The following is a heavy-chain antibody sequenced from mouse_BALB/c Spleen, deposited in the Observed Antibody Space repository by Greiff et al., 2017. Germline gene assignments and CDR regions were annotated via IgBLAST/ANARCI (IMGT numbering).Heavy chain of an antibody. D-gene: IGHD4-1*01. J-gene: IGHJ4*01. CDR1: GFTFSSYT. CDR3: TRGTGTDYAMDY. V-gene: IGHV5-6-4*01. CDR2: ISSGGSYT. Sequence: EVQGVESGGGLVKPGGSLKLSCAASGFTFSSYTMSWVRQTPEKRLEWVATISSGGSYTYYPDSVKGRFTISRDNAKNTLYLQMSSLKSEDTAMYYCTRGTGTDYAMDYWGQGTSGTVSS.